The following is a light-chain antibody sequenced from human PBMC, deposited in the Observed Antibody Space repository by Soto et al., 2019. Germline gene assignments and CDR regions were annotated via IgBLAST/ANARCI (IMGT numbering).Light chain of an antibody. Sequence: DIQMTQSPXXXXXXVVXXFTITCRASQSISSYLNWYQQKPGKAPKLLIYAASSLQSGVPSRFSGSGSGTDFTLTISSLQPEDFATYYCQQSYSTPWTFGQGTKVDIK. J-gene: IGKJ1*01. V-gene: IGKV1-39*01. CDR1: QSISSY. CDR3: QQSYSTPWT. CDR2: AAS.